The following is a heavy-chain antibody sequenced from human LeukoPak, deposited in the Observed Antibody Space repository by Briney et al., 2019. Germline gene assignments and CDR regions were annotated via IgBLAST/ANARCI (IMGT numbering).Heavy chain of an antibody. J-gene: IGHJ6*02. D-gene: IGHD6-13*01. Sequence: PSRTLSLTCAVSGGSISSGGYSWSWIRQPPGKGLEWIGYIYHSGNTYYNPSLKSRVTISVDRSKNQFSLKLSSVTAADTAVYYCARRGWIVAAAGTVHYYYYGMDVWGQGTTVTVSS. CDR1: GGSISSGGYS. V-gene: IGHV4-30-2*01. CDR3: ARRGWIVAAAGTVHYYYYGMDV. CDR2: IYHSGNT.